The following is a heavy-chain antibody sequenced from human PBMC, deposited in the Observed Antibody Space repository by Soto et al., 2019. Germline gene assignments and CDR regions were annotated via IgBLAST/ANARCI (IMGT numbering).Heavy chain of an antibody. CDR1: GFTFSSYG. CDR2: ISYDGSNK. V-gene: IGHV3-30*18. Sequence: PGGSLRLSCAASGFTFSSYGMHWVRQAPGKGLEWVAVISYDGSNKYYADSVKGRFTISRDNSKNTLYLQMNSLRAEDTAVYYCAKSPPQMGRFYYGMDVWGQGTTVTVSS. J-gene: IGHJ6*02. CDR3: AKSPPQMGRFYYGMDV.